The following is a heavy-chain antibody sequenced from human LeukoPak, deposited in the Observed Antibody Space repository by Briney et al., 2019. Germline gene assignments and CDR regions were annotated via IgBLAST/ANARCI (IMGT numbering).Heavy chain of an antibody. CDR3: VRARTGSGYYYFDY. CDR2: IYSGGST. V-gene: IGHV3-66*01. CDR1: GFTVNSNY. Sequence: GGSLRLSCAASGFTVNSNYMSWVRQAPGKGLEWVSVIYSGGSTYYADSVKGRFTISRDNSKNTLYLQMNSLRAEDTAVYYCVRARTGSGYYYFDYWGQGTLVTVSS. D-gene: IGHD3-22*01. J-gene: IGHJ4*02.